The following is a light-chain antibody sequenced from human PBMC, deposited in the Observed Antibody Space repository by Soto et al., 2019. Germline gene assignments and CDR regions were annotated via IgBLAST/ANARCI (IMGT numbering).Light chain of an antibody. Sequence: QSALAQPASVSGSPGQSLTISCTGTSSDVGGYIYVSWYQQHPGKAPKLMIYEVNNRPSGVSNRFSGSKSGNTASLTISGHQAEDAADYYCSSYTISSTYVFGSGTKLTVL. CDR2: EVN. CDR3: SSYTISSTYV. J-gene: IGLJ1*01. V-gene: IGLV2-14*01. CDR1: SSDVGGYIY.